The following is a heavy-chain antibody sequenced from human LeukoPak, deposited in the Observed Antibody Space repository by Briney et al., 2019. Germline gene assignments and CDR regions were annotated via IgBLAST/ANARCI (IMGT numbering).Heavy chain of an antibody. J-gene: IGHJ4*02. V-gene: IGHV4-59*01. CDR2: IYYSGST. CDR1: GGSISSYY. CDR3: ASMVRGVVDY. D-gene: IGHD3-10*01. Sequence: SPSETLSLTCTVSGGSISSYYWSWIRQPPGKGLEWIGYIYYSGSTNYNPSLKSRVTISVDTSKNQFSLKLSSVTAADTAVYYCASMVRGVVDYWGQGTLVAVSS.